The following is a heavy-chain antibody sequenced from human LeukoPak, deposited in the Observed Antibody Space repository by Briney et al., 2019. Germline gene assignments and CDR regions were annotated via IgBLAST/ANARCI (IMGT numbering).Heavy chain of an antibody. V-gene: IGHV3-21*01. D-gene: IGHD3-22*01. Sequence: GGSLRLSCAASGFTFSSYSMNWVRQAPGKGLEWVSSISSSSSYIYYADSVKGRFTISRDNAKNSLYLQMNSLRAEDTAVYYCARLYDSSGYYPTRDYWGQGTLVTVSS. CDR3: ARLYDSSGYYPTRDY. J-gene: IGHJ4*02. CDR1: GFTFSSYS. CDR2: ISSSSSYI.